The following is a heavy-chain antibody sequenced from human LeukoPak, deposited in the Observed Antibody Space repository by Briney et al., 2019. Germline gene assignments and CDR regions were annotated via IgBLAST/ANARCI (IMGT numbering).Heavy chain of an antibody. CDR3: AKGDRAAGGPYLYNWFDP. CDR1: GFTFSNYA. V-gene: IGHV3-23*01. Sequence: PGGSLRLSCAASGFTFSNYAMSWVRQAPGKSLEWVSAISGSGDSTYYAVSVKGRFSISRDNSENTLFLQMNSVRAEDTAVYYCAKGDRAAGGPYLYNWFDPWGQGTLVTVSS. D-gene: IGHD6-13*01. CDR2: ISGSGDST. J-gene: IGHJ5*02.